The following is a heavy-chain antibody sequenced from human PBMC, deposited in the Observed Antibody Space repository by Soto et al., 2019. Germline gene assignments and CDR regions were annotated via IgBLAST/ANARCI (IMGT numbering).Heavy chain of an antibody. D-gene: IGHD2-2*02. CDR3: AQQRYCSTTRCYTPSFYYGIDV. CDR1: GFTFSSYA. J-gene: IGHJ6*02. CDR2: ISGSGDST. Sequence: VQLVESGGGVVQPGRSLRLSCAASGFTFSSYAMTWVRQAPGKGLEWVSGISGSGDSTYYADSVKGRFTISRDNSKNTLHLQMNSLRVEDTAVYYCAQQRYCSTTRCYTPSFYYGIDVWGQGTTVTVSS. V-gene: IGHV3-23*04.